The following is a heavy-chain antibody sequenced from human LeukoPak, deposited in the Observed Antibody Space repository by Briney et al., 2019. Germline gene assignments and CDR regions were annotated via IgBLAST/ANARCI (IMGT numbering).Heavy chain of an antibody. CDR2: IYHSGST. CDR1: GGSISCSNW. J-gene: IGHJ4*02. V-gene: IGHV4-4*02. Sequence: SETLSLTCAVSGGSISCSNWWSWVRQPPGKGLEWIGEIYHSGSTNYNPSLKSRVTISVDKFKNQFSLKLSSVTAADTAVYYCARKGYGDYNRNFHYWGQGTLVTVSS. CDR3: ARKGYGDYNRNFHY. D-gene: IGHD4-17*01.